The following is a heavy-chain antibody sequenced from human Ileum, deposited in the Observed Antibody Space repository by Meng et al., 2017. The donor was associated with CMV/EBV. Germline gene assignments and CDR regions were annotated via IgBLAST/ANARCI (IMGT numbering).Heavy chain of an antibody. V-gene: IGHV3-23*01. CDR2: LSGSGYDA. J-gene: IGHJ4*02. D-gene: IGHD1-26*01. Sequence: GGSLRLSCAASGFTFSSYAMIWVRQVPGKGLEWVASLSGSGYDAFHADSVGGRFNISRDNSHNVFYLQMNSLRVEDTAIYYCAREGVGVVPGPIDYWGQGTLVTVSS. CDR1: GFTFSSYA. CDR3: AREGVGVVPGPIDY.